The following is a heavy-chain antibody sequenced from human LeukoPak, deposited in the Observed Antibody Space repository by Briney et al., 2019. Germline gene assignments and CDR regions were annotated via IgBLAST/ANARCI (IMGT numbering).Heavy chain of an antibody. V-gene: IGHV3-74*01. CDR1: GFTFTTYW. D-gene: IGHD3-16*01. Sequence: GGSLRLSCAASGFTFTTYWMHWVRQVPGKGLVWVARIKGDGSSTRHADSVKGRFTISRDNSKNTLYLQMNSLRAEDTAVYYCAKSVIAITVLYYFDYWGQGTLVTVSS. CDR3: AKSVIAITVLYYFDY. J-gene: IGHJ4*02. CDR2: IKGDGSST.